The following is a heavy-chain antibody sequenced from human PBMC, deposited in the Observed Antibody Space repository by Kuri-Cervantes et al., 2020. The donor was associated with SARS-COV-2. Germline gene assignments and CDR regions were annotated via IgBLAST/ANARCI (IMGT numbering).Heavy chain of an antibody. V-gene: IGHV3-15*01. Sequence: GESLKISCAASGFTFSNAWMSWVRQAPGKGLEWVGRIKSKIDGGTTEYAAPVKGRFTISRDDSKNTLYLQMNSLRAEDTAVYFCASRPPYSSSASFDYWGQGTMVTVSS. CDR3: ASRPPYSSSASFDY. CDR1: GFTFSNAW. J-gene: IGHJ4*02. D-gene: IGHD6-6*01. CDR2: IKSKIDGGTT.